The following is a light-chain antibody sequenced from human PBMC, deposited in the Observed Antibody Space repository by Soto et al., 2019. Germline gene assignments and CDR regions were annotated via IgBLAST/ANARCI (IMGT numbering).Light chain of an antibody. J-gene: IGKJ1*01. CDR1: QSIGSF. CDR2: GAS. Sequence: DIQMTQSPSSPSTSVGDRVTITCRASQSIGSFLNWYQHQPGKAPKLLIYGASNLQSGVPSRFSGSGSGTEFTLTISSLRPEDFATYYCQQPYATPWTFGQGTRVEIK. V-gene: IGKV1-39*01. CDR3: QQPYATPWT.